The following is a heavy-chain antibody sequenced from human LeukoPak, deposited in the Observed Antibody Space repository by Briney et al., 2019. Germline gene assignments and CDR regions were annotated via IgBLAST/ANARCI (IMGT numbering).Heavy chain of an antibody. J-gene: IGHJ2*01. CDR1: GFTFSTYA. CDR2: ISDSGANT. Sequence: PGGSLRLSCAASGFTFSTYAMSWVRQAPGKGLEWVSTISDSGANTYYADSVRGRFTISRDNSKNTLYLQKNSLRADDTAINYCAKSMTLQWRGFFDLWGRGTHVTVSS. CDR3: AKSMTLQWRGFFDL. D-gene: IGHD6-19*01. V-gene: IGHV3-23*01.